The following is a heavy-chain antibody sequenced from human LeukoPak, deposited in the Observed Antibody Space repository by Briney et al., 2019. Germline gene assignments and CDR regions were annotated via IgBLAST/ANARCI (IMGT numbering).Heavy chain of an antibody. Sequence: ASVKVSCKASGYTFTSYYMHWVRQAPGQWPEWMGIINPSGGSTSYAQKFQGRVTMTEDTSTDTAYMELSSLRSEDTAVYYCATQTLRYYYGSGSYPSYMDVWGKGTTVTVSS. CDR2: INPSGGST. CDR1: GYTFTSYY. D-gene: IGHD3-10*01. J-gene: IGHJ6*03. CDR3: ATQTLRYYYGSGSYPSYMDV. V-gene: IGHV1-46*01.